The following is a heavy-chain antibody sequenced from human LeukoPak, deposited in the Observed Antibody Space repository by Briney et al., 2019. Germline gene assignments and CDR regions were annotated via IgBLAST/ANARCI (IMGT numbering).Heavy chain of an antibody. Sequence: ASETLSLTCTVSGGSISSYYWSWIRQPPGKGLEWIGYIYYSGSTNYNPSLKSRVTISVDTSKNQFSLKLSSVTAADTAVYYCARDVVVVSRAFDIWGQGTMVTVSS. CDR2: IYYSGST. CDR1: GGSISSYY. D-gene: IGHD2-2*01. CDR3: ARDVVVVSRAFDI. V-gene: IGHV4-59*12. J-gene: IGHJ3*02.